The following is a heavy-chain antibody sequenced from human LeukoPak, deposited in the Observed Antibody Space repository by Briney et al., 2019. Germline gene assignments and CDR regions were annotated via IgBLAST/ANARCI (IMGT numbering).Heavy chain of an antibody. D-gene: IGHD3-16*01. Sequence: PGGSLRLSCAASGFTFSDYYMSWIRQAPGKGLEWVSYISNSGNTIYYADSVKGRFTISRDNAKNSLYLQMNSLRAEDTAVYYCARGYVWGSSFDYWGQGTLVTVSS. CDR1: GFTFSDYY. CDR2: ISNSGNTI. V-gene: IGHV3-11*04. J-gene: IGHJ4*02. CDR3: ARGYVWGSSFDY.